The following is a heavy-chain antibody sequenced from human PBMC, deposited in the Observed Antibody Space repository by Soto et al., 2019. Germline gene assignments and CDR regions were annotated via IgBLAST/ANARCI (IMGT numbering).Heavy chain of an antibody. CDR3: ARGGVRRSSLAGDWFDP. D-gene: IGHD6-13*01. CDR1: GGSFSGYY. CDR2: INHSGST. V-gene: IGHV4-34*01. J-gene: IGHJ5*02. Sequence: XXTLSLPFAVYGGSFSGYYWSWILQPPGKGLEWIGEINHSGSTNYNPSLKSRVTISVDTSKNQFSLKLSSVTAADKAVYYCARGGVRRSSLAGDWFDPWGQGTLVTVSS.